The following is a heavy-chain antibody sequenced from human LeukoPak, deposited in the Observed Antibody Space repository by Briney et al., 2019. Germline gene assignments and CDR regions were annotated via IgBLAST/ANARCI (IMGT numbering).Heavy chain of an antibody. Sequence: GESLKISCKGSGYSFTSYWIGWVRQMPGKGLEWMGITYPGDSDTRYSPSFQGQVTISADKSISTAYLQWSSLKASDTAMYYCARPSTGYSSGWYEAFDIWGQGTMVTVSS. D-gene: IGHD6-19*01. CDR1: GYSFTSYW. J-gene: IGHJ3*02. CDR2: TYPGDSDT. V-gene: IGHV5-51*01. CDR3: ARPSTGYSSGWYEAFDI.